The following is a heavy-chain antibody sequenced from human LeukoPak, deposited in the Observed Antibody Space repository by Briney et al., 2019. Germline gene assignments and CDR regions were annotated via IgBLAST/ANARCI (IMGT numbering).Heavy chain of an antibody. D-gene: IGHD6-13*01. Sequence: GGSLRLSCVGSGFIFVDYAMHWVRQAPGKGLEWVAGIDWNSASTGYADSVKGRFTISRDNAKNSLYLHMNSLRVDDMALYYCAKVAHNSWPFYSDSWGQGTLVTASS. CDR1: GFIFVDYA. J-gene: IGHJ4*02. V-gene: IGHV3-9*03. CDR2: IDWNSAST. CDR3: AKVAHNSWPFYSDS.